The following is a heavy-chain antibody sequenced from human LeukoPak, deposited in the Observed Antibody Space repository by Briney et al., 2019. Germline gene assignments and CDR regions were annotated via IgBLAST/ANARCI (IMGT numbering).Heavy chain of an antibody. V-gene: IGHV1-2*06. CDR3: AREGYSYGRRFEYFQH. CDR2: INPNSGGT. J-gene: IGHJ1*01. CDR1: GYTFTGYY. D-gene: IGHD5-18*01. Sequence: GASVKVSCKASGYTFTGYYMHWVRQAPGQGLEWMGRINPNSGGTNYAQKFQGRVTMTRDTSISTAYMGLSRLRSDDTAVYYCAREGYSYGRRFEYFQHWGQGTLVTVSS.